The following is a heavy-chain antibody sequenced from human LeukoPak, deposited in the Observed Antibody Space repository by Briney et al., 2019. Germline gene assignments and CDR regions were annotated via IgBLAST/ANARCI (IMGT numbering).Heavy chain of an antibody. J-gene: IGHJ4*02. CDR1: GFIFSDHY. CDR2: IWYDGSNK. V-gene: IGHV3-33*08. D-gene: IGHD4-23*01. Sequence: GGSLRLSCAASGFIFSDHYMDWVRQAPGKGLEWVAVIWYDGSNKYYADSVKGRFTISRDNSKNTLYLQMNSLRAEDTAVYYCARAPRWLYFDYWGQGTLVTVSS. CDR3: ARAPRWLYFDY.